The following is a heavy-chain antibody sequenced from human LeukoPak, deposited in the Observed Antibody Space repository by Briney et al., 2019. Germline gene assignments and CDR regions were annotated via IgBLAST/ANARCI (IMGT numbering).Heavy chain of an antibody. J-gene: IGHJ4*02. CDR1: GFTFDDYT. CDR2: ISWDGGST. CDR3: AKGMAIFDY. V-gene: IGHV3-43*01. D-gene: IGHD3-3*01. Sequence: PGGSLRLSCAASGFTFDDYTMPWVRQAPGKGLEWVSLISWDGGSTYYADSVKGRFTISRDNSKNTLYLQMNSLRAEDTAVYYCAKGMAIFDYWGQGTLVTVSS.